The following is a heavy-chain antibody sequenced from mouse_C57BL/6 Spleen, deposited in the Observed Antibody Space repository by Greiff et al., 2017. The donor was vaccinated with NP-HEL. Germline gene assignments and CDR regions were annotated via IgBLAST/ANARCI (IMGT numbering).Heavy chain of an antibody. Sequence: EVQVVESGGDLVKPGGSLKLSCAASGFTFSSYGLSWVRQTPDKRLEWVATISSGGSYTYYPDSVKGRFTISRDNAKNTLYLQMSSLKSEDTAMYYCARQGLSTVVATKGFDYWGQGTTLTVSS. D-gene: IGHD1-1*01. J-gene: IGHJ2*01. CDR1: GFTFSSYG. CDR3: ARQGLSTVVATKGFDY. V-gene: IGHV5-6*01. CDR2: ISSGGSYT.